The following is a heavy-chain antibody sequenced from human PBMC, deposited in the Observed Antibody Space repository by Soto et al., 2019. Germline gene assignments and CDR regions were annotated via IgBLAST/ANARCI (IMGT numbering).Heavy chain of an antibody. CDR2: IYPSDSDT. J-gene: IGHJ4*02. CDR3: ARGGVSTRTFDY. D-gene: IGHD3-3*01. CDR1: GYSFTSYW. V-gene: IGHV5-51*07. Sequence: GESLNLSCKGSGYSFTSYWIAWVHQMPGKGLELMGIIYPSDSDTRYRPSFQGQVTISADKSISSAYLQWSSLRASDTAMYYCARGGVSTRTFDYWGQGTPVTVSS.